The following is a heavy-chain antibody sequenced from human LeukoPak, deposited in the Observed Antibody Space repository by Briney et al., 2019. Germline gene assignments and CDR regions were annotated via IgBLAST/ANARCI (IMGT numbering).Heavy chain of an antibody. CDR1: GGSISSYY. D-gene: IGHD1-1*01. V-gene: IGHV4-59*08. CDR2: VYYSGNT. CDR3: ARGNPTLAYWYFDL. Sequence: SETLSLTCTVSGGSISSYYRIWIRQPPGKGLEWVGHVYYSGNTDYSPSLESRVTISLDTPKKQLSLELSSVTAADTAVYYCARGNPTLAYWYFDLWGRGTLVTVSS. J-gene: IGHJ2*01.